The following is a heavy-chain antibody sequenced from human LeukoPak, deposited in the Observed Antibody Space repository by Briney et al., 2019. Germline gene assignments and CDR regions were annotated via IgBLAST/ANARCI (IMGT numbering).Heavy chain of an antibody. V-gene: IGHV1-69*01. CDR3: ARDLVDTAMVNRALHYYGMDV. CDR1: GGTFSSYA. J-gene: IGHJ6*02. CDR2: IIPIFGTA. Sequence: SVKVSCKASGGTFSSYAISWVRQAPGQGLEWMGGIIPIFGTANYAQKFQGRVTITADESTSTAYMELSSLRSEDTAVYYCARDLVDTAMVNRALHYYGMDVWGQGTLVTVSS. D-gene: IGHD5-18*01.